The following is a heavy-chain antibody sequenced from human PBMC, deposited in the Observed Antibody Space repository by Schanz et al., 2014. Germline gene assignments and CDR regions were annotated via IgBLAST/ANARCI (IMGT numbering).Heavy chain of an antibody. Sequence: QVQLQESGPGLVKPSDTLSLTCAVSGYSISSSSYYWGWIRQPPGKGLEWIGHIFYTGYTYNNPSLGSRVTMSVETSKNQFSLNLSSVTAADTAVYYCARGRQQLGSFDYWGPGTLVSVSS. CDR1: GYSISSSSYY. CDR3: ARGRQQLGSFDY. J-gene: IGHJ4*02. V-gene: IGHV4-39*07. D-gene: IGHD6-13*01. CDR2: IFYTGYT.